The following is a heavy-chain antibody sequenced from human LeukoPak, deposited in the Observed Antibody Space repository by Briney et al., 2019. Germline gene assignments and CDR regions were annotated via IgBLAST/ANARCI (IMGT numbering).Heavy chain of an antibody. Sequence: HRASVKVPCKASGYTFTGYYIHWVRQAPGHGLEWMGWIKPNTGGTKYAQKFQGRVTMTRDTSISTAYVELNRLRSDDTAVYYCVRGDRFYDWASTKDAFDIWGQGTMVTVSS. CDR1: GYTFTGYY. V-gene: IGHV1-2*02. D-gene: IGHD3-9*01. CDR3: VRGDRFYDWASTKDAFDI. CDR2: IKPNTGGT. J-gene: IGHJ3*02.